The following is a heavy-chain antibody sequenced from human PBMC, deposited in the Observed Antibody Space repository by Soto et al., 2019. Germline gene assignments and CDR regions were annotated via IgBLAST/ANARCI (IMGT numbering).Heavy chain of an antibody. J-gene: IGHJ6*02. CDR1: GGTFSSYA. Sequence: QVQLVQSGAEVKKPGSSVKVSCKASGGTFSSYAISWVRQAPGQGLEWMGGIIPISETTNYAQKFQGRVTITADESKCTAYVELSSLRSEDTAVYYCARSQGSSTSLEIYYYYYYGMDVWGQGTTVTVSS. CDR2: IIPISETT. V-gene: IGHV1-69*01. CDR3: ARSQGSSTSLEIYYYYYYGMDV. D-gene: IGHD2-2*01.